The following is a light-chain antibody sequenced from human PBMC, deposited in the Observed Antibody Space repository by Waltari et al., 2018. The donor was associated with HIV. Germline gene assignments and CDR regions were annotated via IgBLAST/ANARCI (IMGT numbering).Light chain of an antibody. Sequence: HSVLTQPPSASGTPGQTVSISCSGSSANIGTNTVNWYQQLPGTAPKLLIYNTFQRPSGVPDRVSGSQSGTSASLAISGLQSGDEADYFCAAWDDYMEGHVFGGGTKVTIL. CDR1: SANIGTNT. CDR2: NTF. V-gene: IGLV1-44*01. J-gene: IGLJ2*01. CDR3: AAWDDYMEGHV.